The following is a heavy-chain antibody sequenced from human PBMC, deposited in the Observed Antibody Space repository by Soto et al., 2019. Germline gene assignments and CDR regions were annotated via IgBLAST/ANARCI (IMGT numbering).Heavy chain of an antibody. CDR1: GYTFTSYA. V-gene: IGHV1-3*01. CDR2: INAGNGNT. Sequence: EASVKVSCKASGYTFTSYAMHWVRQAPGQRLEWMGWINAGNGNTKYSQKFQGRVTITRDTSASTAYMELSSLRSEDTAVYYCARDRLDFWSGHARPHWFDPWGQGTLVTVSS. CDR3: ARDRLDFWSGHARPHWFDP. J-gene: IGHJ5*02. D-gene: IGHD3-3*01.